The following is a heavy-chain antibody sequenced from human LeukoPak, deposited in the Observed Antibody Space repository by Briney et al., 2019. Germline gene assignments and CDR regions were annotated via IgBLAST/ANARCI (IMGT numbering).Heavy chain of an antibody. V-gene: IGHV3-21*01. CDR3: AREPTYYYDSSGYHIDY. J-gene: IGHJ4*02. Sequence: SVKGRFTISRDNAKNSLYLQMNSLRAEDTAVYYCAREPTYYYDSSGYHIDYRGQGTLVTVSS. D-gene: IGHD3-22*01.